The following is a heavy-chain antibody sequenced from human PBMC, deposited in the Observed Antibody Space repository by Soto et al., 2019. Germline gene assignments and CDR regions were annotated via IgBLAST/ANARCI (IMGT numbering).Heavy chain of an antibody. Sequence: QVQLVQSGAEVKKPGSSVKVSCKASGGTFSSYSINWVRQAPGQGLEWMGEIIPIFGTANYAQKFQGRVTITADESTSTAYMELSSLISADTAVYYCARDGGSHSGGIDYWGQGTLVTVSS. CDR3: ARDGGSHSGGIDY. CDR2: IIPIFGTA. CDR1: GGTFSSYS. V-gene: IGHV1-69*01. D-gene: IGHD1-26*01. J-gene: IGHJ4*02.